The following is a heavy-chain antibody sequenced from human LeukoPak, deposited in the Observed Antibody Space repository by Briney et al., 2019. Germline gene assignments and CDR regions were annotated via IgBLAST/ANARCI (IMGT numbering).Heavy chain of an antibody. CDR1: GFTFSSYA. CDR2: ISYDGSNK. V-gene: IGHV3-30-3*01. Sequence: GGSLRLSCAASGFTFSSYAMHWVRPAPGKGLEWVAVISYDGSNKYYADSVKGRFTISRDNSKNTLYLQMNSLRAEDTAVYYCAFPGIVAAGDAFDIWGQGTMVTVSS. D-gene: IGHD6-13*01. CDR3: AFPGIVAAGDAFDI. J-gene: IGHJ3*02.